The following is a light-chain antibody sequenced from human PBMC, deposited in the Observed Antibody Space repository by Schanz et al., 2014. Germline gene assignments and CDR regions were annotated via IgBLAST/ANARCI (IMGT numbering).Light chain of an antibody. J-gene: IGKJ4*01. CDR3: QQFGSSPLT. Sequence: EIVMTQSPATLSVSPGERVTLSCRASQSVSSNLAWYQQKPGQAPRLLIYDASNRATGIPARFSGSGSGTEFTLSISRLEPEDFAVYYCQQFGSSPLTFGAGTKVEIK. CDR2: DAS. V-gene: IGKV3D-15*01. CDR1: QSVSSN.